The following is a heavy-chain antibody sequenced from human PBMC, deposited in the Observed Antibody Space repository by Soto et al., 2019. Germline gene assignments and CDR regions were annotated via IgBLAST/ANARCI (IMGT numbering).Heavy chain of an antibody. CDR2: ISAYNGNT. Sequence: GASVKVSCKASGYTFTSYGISWVRQAPGQGLEWMGWISAYNGNTNYAQKLQGRVTMTTDTSTSTAYMGLRSLRSDDTAVYYCARGDIPPSGYYYGMDFWGQGTTVTVSS. CDR1: GYTFTSYG. CDR3: ARGDIPPSGYYYGMDF. J-gene: IGHJ6*02. V-gene: IGHV1-18*01. D-gene: IGHD2-15*01.